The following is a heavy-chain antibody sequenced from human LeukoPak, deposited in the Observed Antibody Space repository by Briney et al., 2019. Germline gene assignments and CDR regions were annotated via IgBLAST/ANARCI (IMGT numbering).Heavy chain of an antibody. D-gene: IGHD4-17*01. J-gene: IGHJ5*02. Sequence: GRSLRLSCAASGFTFSSYGMHWVRQAPGKGLEWVAVISYDGSNKYYADSVKGRFTISRDNSKNTLYLQMNSLRAEDTAVYYCARDLLGDYIPWGQGTLVTVSS. CDR2: ISYDGSNK. CDR3: ARDLLGDYIP. V-gene: IGHV3-30*03. CDR1: GFTFSSYG.